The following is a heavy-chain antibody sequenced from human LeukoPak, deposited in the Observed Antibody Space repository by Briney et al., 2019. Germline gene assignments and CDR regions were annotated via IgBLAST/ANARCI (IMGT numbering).Heavy chain of an antibody. J-gene: IGHJ4*02. CDR2: ISYDGSNK. D-gene: IGHD6-19*01. CDR3: AREGRAVAGYFYFDY. Sequence: GGSLRLSCAASGFTFSNYAMHWVRQAPGKGLEWVAVISYDGSNKYYADSVKGRFTISRDNSKNTLYLQMNSLRAEDTAVYYCAREGRAVAGYFYFDYWGQGTLVTVSS. CDR1: GFTFSNYA. V-gene: IGHV3-30*04.